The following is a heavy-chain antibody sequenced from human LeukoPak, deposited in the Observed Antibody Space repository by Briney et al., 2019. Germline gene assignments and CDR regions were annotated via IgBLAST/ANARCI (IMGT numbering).Heavy chain of an antibody. J-gene: IGHJ4*02. Sequence: GGSLRLSCAASGFTFSSYAMGWVRQASGKGLEWVSAISGSGGSTYYADSVKGRFTISRDNSKNTLYLQMNSLRAEDTAVYYCAKDLSPSGIVVVEVDYWGQGTLVTVSS. CDR1: GFTFSSYA. D-gene: IGHD2-15*01. CDR2: ISGSGGST. CDR3: AKDLSPSGIVVVEVDY. V-gene: IGHV3-23*01.